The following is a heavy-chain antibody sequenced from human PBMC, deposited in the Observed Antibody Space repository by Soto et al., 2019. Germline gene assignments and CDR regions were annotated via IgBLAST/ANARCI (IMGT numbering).Heavy chain of an antibody. V-gene: IGHV3-30*18. J-gene: IGHJ6*02. CDR2: ISYDGSNK. CDR3: AKDSYNWTPNVGYYYYGMDV. Sequence: GGSLRLSCAASGFTFSSYGMHWVRQAPGKGLEWVAVISYDGSNKYYADSVKGRFTISRDNSKNTLYLQMNSLRAEDTAVYYCAKDSYNWTPNVGYYYYGMDVWGQGTTVTVSS. D-gene: IGHD1-20*01. CDR1: GFTFSSYG.